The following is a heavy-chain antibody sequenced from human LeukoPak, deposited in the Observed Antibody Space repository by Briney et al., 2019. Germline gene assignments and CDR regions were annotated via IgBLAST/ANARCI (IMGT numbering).Heavy chain of an antibody. V-gene: IGHV4-4*07. Sequence: SETLSLTCTVSGGSISSYYWSWIRQAAGKGLEWIGRIYTSGSTNYNPSLKSRVTMSVDTSKNQFSLKLNSVTAADTAVYYCARDYYYDSSGYYHFDYWGQGTLVTVSS. CDR1: GGSISSYY. D-gene: IGHD3-22*01. CDR2: IYTSGST. J-gene: IGHJ4*02. CDR3: ARDYYYDSSGYYHFDY.